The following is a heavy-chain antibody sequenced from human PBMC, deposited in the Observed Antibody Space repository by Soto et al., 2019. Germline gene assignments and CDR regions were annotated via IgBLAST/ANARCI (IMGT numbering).Heavy chain of an antibody. CDR3: ARSVAYYYDSSGYYPFDY. D-gene: IGHD3-22*01. Sequence: SETLSLTCTVSGDSIISSDFYWGWVRQPPGKGLEWIGSIFYLGSSYYNPSLKSRVTMSVDTSKNQFSLRLSSVTAADTAVYYCARSVAYYYDSSGYYPFDYWGQGTLVTVSS. J-gene: IGHJ4*02. V-gene: IGHV4-39*07. CDR2: IFYLGSS. CDR1: GDSIISSDFY.